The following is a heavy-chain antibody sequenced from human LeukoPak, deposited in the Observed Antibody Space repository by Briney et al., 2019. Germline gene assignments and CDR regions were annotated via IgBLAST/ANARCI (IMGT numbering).Heavy chain of an antibody. CDR3: ARGVAGSYYYYYMDV. D-gene: IGHD6-19*01. Sequence: GASVKVSCKASGYTFTSYGISWVRQAPGQGLEWMGWISAYNGNTNYAQKLQGRVTMTTDTSTSTAYMELSRLRSDDTAVYYCARGVAGSYYYYYMDVWGKGTTVTISS. J-gene: IGHJ6*03. CDR2: ISAYNGNT. CDR1: GYTFTSYG. V-gene: IGHV1-18*01.